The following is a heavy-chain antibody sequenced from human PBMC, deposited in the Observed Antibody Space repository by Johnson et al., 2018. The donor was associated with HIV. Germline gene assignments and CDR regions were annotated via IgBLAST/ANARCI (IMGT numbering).Heavy chain of an antibody. CDR3: ARGGLYIQFLAFDAFDI. V-gene: IGHV3-30-3*01. J-gene: IGHJ3*02. Sequence: QVQLVESGGGVVQPGRSLKISCAGSGFTFSYYAIFWVRQAPGTGLEWVAVISQDGSNKYYADSVKGRFTISRDNSKNTLYLQMNSLRPEDTAVYFCARGGLYIQFLAFDAFDIWGQGTMVTVSS. CDR2: ISQDGSNK. CDR1: GFTFSYYA. D-gene: IGHD4-11*01.